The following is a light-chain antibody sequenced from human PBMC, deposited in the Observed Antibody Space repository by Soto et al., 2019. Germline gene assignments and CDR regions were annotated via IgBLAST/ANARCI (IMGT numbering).Light chain of an antibody. Sequence: DIQLTQSPSSLSASLGNRVTISCRASQDISIYLAWFQQRPGKAPKCLIYAASKLQSGVPSNFSGSGSGTDFTLTISCLQSEDFATYYCQQYYSYPYTFGQGTKLEIK. J-gene: IGKJ2*01. CDR1: QDISIY. CDR2: AAS. V-gene: IGKV1-16*02. CDR3: QQYYSYPYT.